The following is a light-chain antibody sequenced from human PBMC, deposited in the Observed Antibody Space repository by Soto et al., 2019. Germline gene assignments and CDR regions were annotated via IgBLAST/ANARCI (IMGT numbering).Light chain of an antibody. J-gene: IGLJ1*01. CDR2: DVS. Sequence: QSVLTQPASVSGSPGQSIAISCTRTRSDVGGYNYVSWYQQHPGKAPKFMIYDVSNRPSGVSNRFSGSKSGNTASLTISGLQAEDEADYYCSSYTTSNTRQIVFGTGTKVTVL. CDR1: RSDVGGYNY. CDR3: SSYTTSNTRQIV. V-gene: IGLV2-14*01.